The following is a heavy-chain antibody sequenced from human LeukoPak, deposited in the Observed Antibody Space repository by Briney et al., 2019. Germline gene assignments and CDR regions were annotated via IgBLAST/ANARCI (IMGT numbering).Heavy chain of an antibody. CDR3: ATGGRRYFDL. J-gene: IGHJ2*01. CDR2: ISAYNGNT. V-gene: IGHV1-18*01. D-gene: IGHD3-10*01. Sequence: ASVKVSCKASGYTFTSYGISWVRQAPGQGLEWMGWISAYNGNTNYAQKFQGRVTMTEDTSTDTAYMELSSLRSEDTAVYYCATGGRRYFDLWGRGTLVTVSS. CDR1: GYTFTSYG.